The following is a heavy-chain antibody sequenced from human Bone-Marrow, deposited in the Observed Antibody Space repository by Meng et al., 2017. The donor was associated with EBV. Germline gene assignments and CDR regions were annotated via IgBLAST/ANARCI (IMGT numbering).Heavy chain of an antibody. V-gene: IGHV4-30-2*01. D-gene: IGHD4-23*01. Sequence: QSQLREAGSGLVEPAQPVSLTCAVSGGSISSGGYSWSWIRQPPGKGLEWIGYIYHSGSTSYNPSLKSRVTISVDRSKNQFSLKLSSVTAADTAVYYCARGGYGGNPLDYWGQGTLVTVSS. J-gene: IGHJ4*02. CDR2: IYHSGST. CDR1: GGSISSGGYS. CDR3: ARGGYGGNPLDY.